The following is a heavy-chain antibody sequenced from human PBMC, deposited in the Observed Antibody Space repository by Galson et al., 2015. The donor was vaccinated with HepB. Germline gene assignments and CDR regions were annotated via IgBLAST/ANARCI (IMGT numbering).Heavy chain of an antibody. CDR1: GFTFSSYW. V-gene: IGHV3-7*01. J-gene: IGHJ5*02. Sequence: SLRLSCAASGFTFSSYWMSWVRQAPGKGLEWVANIKQDGSEKYYVDSVKGRFTISRDNAKNSLYLQMNSLRAEDTAVYYCARDGGFWSGYKGRPRRPNWFDPWGQGTLVTVSS. CDR2: IKQDGSEK. D-gene: IGHD3-3*01. CDR3: ARDGGFWSGYKGRPRRPNWFDP.